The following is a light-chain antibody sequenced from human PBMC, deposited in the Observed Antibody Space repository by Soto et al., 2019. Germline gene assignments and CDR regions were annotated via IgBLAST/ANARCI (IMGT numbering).Light chain of an antibody. CDR1: SSNIGAGYD. CDR2: GDT. V-gene: IGLV1-40*01. J-gene: IGLJ1*01. CDR3: QSYDSSLSGFYV. Sequence: QAVVTQPPSVSGAPGQRVTISCTGSSSNIGAGYDVHWYQQFPGTAPKLLIYGDTNRPSGVPDRFSGSKSGTSASLAITGLQAEDEADYYCQSYDSSLSGFYVFGTGTKLTVL.